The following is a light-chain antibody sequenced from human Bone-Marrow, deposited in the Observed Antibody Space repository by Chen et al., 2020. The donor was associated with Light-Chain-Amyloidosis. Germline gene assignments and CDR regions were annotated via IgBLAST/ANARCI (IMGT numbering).Light chain of an antibody. J-gene: IGLJ3*02. Sequence: SYVLTQPSSVSVAPGQTATIACGGNNIGSTSVHWYQQTPGQAPLLVGYDDSDRPSGIPERLSGSNSGNTATLTISRVEAGDEADYYCQVWDRSSDRPVFGGGTKLTVL. CDR1: NIGSTS. CDR3: QVWDRSSDRPV. V-gene: IGLV3-21*02. CDR2: DDS.